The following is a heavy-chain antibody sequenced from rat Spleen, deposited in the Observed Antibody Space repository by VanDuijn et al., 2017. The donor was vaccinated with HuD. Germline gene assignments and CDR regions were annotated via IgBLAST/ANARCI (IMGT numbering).Heavy chain of an antibody. V-gene: IGHV5-27*01. CDR1: GFTFSNYD. CDR3: TTCTIGGVLDA. D-gene: IGHD4-3*01. CDR2: ISPSGGST. Sequence: EVELVESGGGLVQPGRSMKLSCAASGFTFSNYDMAWVRQAPTKGLEWVASISPSGGSTYYRDSVKGRFTVSRDNAKSTLYLQMDSLRSEDTATYYCTTCTIGGVLDAWGQGASVTVSS. J-gene: IGHJ4*01.